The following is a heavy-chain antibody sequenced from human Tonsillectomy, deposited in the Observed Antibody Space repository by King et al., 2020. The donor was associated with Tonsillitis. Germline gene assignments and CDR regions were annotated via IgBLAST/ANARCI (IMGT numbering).Heavy chain of an antibody. CDR1: GGSISSYY. CDR3: ARHNPSIYCSSTSCYDAFDI. Sequence: VQLQESGPGLVKPSETLSLTCTVSGGSISSYYWSWIRQPPGKGLEWIGYIYYSGSTNYNPSLKSRVTISVDTSKNQFSLKLSSVTAADTAVYYCARHNPSIYCSSTSCYDAFDIWGQGTMVTVSS. D-gene: IGHD2-2*01. J-gene: IGHJ3*02. CDR2: IYYSGST. V-gene: IGHV4-59*08.